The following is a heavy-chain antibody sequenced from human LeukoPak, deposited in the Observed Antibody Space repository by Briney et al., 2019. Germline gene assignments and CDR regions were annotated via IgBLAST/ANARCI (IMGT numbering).Heavy chain of an antibody. V-gene: IGHV3-30*03. CDR1: GFTFSSYG. J-gene: IGHJ2*01. CDR2: ISYDGSNK. Sequence: GGSLRLSCAASGFTFSSYGMHWVRQAPGKGLEWVAVISYDGSNKYYADSVKGRFTISRDNAKNSLYLQMNSLRAEDTAVYYCARRSAWYFDLWGRGTLVTVSS. CDR3: ARRSAWYFDL.